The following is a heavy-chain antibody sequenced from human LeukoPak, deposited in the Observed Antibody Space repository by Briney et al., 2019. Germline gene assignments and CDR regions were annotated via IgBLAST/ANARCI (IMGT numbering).Heavy chain of an antibody. V-gene: IGHV1-2*06. CDR2: INPYSGDT. CDR1: GYTFTGYH. D-gene: IGHD6-13*01. CDR3: ARDQWSLTRSWYTGY. J-gene: IGHJ4*02. Sequence: ASVKVSCKASGYTFTGYHIHWVRQDPGQGLGWMGRINPYSGDTNFAQKFHGRVTMTRDTSITTAYMDLSSLTPDDMAVYFCARDQWSLTRSWYTGYWGQGTQVTVSS.